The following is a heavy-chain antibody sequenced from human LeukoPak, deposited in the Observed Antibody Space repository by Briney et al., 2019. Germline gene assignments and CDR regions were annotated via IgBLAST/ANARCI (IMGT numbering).Heavy chain of an antibody. CDR2: IYSGGAT. D-gene: IGHD3-10*01. CDR3: ARGGYDSGSYYKGPLYYFDY. CDR1: GFTVSDNY. V-gene: IGHV3-53*01. Sequence: PGGSLRLSCAASGFTVSDNYMSWVRQAPGKGLEWVSVIYSGGATYYTDSVKGRFTISRDNSKNTLYLQMNSLRAEDTAVYYCARGGYDSGSYYKGPLYYFDYWGQGTLVTVSS. J-gene: IGHJ4*02.